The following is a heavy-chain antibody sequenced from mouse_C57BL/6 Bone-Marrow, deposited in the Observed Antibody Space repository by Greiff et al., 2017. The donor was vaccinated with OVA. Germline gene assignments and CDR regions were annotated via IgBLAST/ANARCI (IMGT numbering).Heavy chain of an antibody. Sequence: EVKLVESGGGLVKPGGSLKLSCAASGFTFSSYAMSWVRQTPEKRLEWVATISDGGSYTYYPDNVKGRFTISRDNAKNNLYLQMSHLKSEDTAMYYCARDTMVTLGDYAMDYWGQGTSVTVSS. CDR2: ISDGGSYT. V-gene: IGHV5-4*01. CDR3: ARDTMVTLGDYAMDY. J-gene: IGHJ4*01. CDR1: GFTFSSYA. D-gene: IGHD2-1*01.